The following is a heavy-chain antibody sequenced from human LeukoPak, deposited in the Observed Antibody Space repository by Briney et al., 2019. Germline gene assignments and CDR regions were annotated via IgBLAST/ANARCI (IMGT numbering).Heavy chain of an antibody. V-gene: IGHV2-5*02. CDR1: GFSLSTSGVG. J-gene: IGHJ4*02. D-gene: IGHD4-17*01. Sequence: SGPTLVNPTQTLTLTCTFSGFSLSTSGVGVGWIRQPPGKALEWLALIYWDDDKRYSPSLKSRLTITKDTSKNQVVLTMTNMDPVDTATYYCAHRRVGDDYGLLFDYWGQGTLVTVSS. CDR2: IYWDDDK. CDR3: AHRRVGDDYGLLFDY.